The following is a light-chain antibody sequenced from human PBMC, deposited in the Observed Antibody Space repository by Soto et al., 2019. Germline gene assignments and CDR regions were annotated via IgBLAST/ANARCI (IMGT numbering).Light chain of an antibody. CDR3: MQALQTPTT. CDR1: QSLLQNNGYNY. Sequence: DIVMTQSPLSLPVTPGEPASISCRSSQSLLQNNGYNYLDWYLQKPGQSPQLLMYLVSSRASGVPDRFSGSGSGTDFTLKISRVEAEDVGVYYCMQALQTPTTFGQGTKLEIK. V-gene: IGKV2-28*01. J-gene: IGKJ1*01. CDR2: LVS.